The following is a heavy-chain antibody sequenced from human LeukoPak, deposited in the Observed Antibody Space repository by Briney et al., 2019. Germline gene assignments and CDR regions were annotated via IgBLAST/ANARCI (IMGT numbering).Heavy chain of an antibody. CDR1: GFTFSSYA. CDR2: ISGSGGST. D-gene: IGHD5-12*01. V-gene: IGHV3-23*01. CDR3: AKAAFRYSGYDDIAAAGTGDY. Sequence: GGSLRLSCAASGFTFSSYAMSWVRQAPGKGLEWVSAISGSGGSTYYADSVKGRFTISRDNSKNTLYLQMNSLRAEDTAVYYCAKAAFRYSGYDDIAAAGTGDYWGQGTLVTVSS. J-gene: IGHJ4*02.